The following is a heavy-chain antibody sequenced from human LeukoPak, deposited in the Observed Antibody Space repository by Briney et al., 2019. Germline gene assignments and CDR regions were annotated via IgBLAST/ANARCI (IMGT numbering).Heavy chain of an antibody. CDR3: ARSSTVTPEFDP. CDR2: ISAYNDNT. V-gene: IGHV1-18*01. J-gene: IGHJ5*02. CDR1: GYTFTSYG. Sequence: ASVKVSCKASGYTFTSYGISWVRQAPGQGLEWMGWISAYNDNTNYAQKLQGRVTMTTDTSTSTAYMELRSLRSDDTAVYYCARSSTVTPEFDPWGQGTLVTVSS. D-gene: IGHD4-17*01.